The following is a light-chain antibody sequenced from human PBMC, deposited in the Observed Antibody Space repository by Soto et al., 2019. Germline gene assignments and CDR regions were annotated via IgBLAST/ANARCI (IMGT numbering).Light chain of an antibody. CDR2: GAS. CDR1: QSVSSN. CDR3: QQYNNWPPMA. Sequence: EIVMTQSPATLSVSPGERATLXCRASQSVSSNLAWYQQKPGQAPRLLIYGASTRATGIPARFSGSGSGTEFTLTISSLQSEDFAVYYCQQYNNWPPMAFGQGTKVEIK. V-gene: IGKV3-15*01. J-gene: IGKJ1*01.